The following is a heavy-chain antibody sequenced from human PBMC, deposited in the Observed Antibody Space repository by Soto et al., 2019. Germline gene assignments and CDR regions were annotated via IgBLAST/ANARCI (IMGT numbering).Heavy chain of an antibody. CDR2: IYYSGST. Sequence: SETLSLTCTVSGGSISSSSYYWGWIRQPPGKGLEWIGSIYYSGSTYYNPSLKSRVTISVDTSKNQFSLKLSSVTAADTAVYYCARHTVGYGHHRHEYHFKYWGQGPLVIVTS. CDR3: ARHTVGYGHHRHEYHFKY. J-gene: IGHJ4*02. V-gene: IGHV4-39*01. CDR1: GGSISSSSYY. D-gene: IGHD5-12*01.